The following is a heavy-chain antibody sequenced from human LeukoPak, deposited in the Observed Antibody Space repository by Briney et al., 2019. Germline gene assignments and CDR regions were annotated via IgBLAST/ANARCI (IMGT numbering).Heavy chain of an antibody. D-gene: IGHD2-21*02. CDR2: IKQDGSEK. CDR1: GFTFSSYW. V-gene: IGHV3-7*01. J-gene: IGHJ4*02. Sequence: SGGSLRPSCAASGFTFSSYWMSWVRQAPGKGLEWVANIKQDGSEKYYVDSVKGRFTISRDNAKNSLYLQMNSLRAEDTAVYYCARYPPPFCGGDCYSWYFDYWGQGTLVTVSS. CDR3: ARYPPPFCGGDCYSWYFDY.